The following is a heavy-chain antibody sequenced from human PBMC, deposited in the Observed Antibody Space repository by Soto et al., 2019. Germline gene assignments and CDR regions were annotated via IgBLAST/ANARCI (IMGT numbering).Heavy chain of an antibody. CDR3: AKDTIGYCSGGSGYSNFDY. CDR1: GFTFSSYG. V-gene: IGHV3-30*18. J-gene: IGHJ4*02. Sequence: GGSLRLSCAASGFTFSSYGMHWVRQAPGKGLEWVAVISYDGSNKYYADSVKGRFTISRDNSKNTLYLQMNSLRAEDTAVDYCAKDTIGYCSGGSGYSNFDYWGQGTLVTVSS. D-gene: IGHD2-15*01. CDR2: ISYDGSNK.